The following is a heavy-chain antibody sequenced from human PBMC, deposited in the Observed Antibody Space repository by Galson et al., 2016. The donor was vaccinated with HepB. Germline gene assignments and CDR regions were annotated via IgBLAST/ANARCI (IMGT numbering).Heavy chain of an antibody. CDR1: GFTFSRYW. J-gene: IGHJ4*02. CDR2: IKHDGSEK. CDR3: ATLERRRSGHYYFDN. V-gene: IGHV3-7*01. Sequence: SLRLSCAASGFTFSRYWLSWVRQAPGKGLEWVANIKHDGSEKYYVDSVKGRFTISRDNVKKSLYLQMNSLRAEDTAVYYCATLERRRSGHYYFDNWGQGTLVTVSS. D-gene: IGHD3-22*01.